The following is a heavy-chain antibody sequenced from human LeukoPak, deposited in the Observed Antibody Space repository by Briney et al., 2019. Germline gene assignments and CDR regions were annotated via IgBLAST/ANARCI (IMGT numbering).Heavy chain of an antibody. CDR3: ARAGGRDGYNFFLGGAFDI. Sequence: TTSETLSLTCTVSGGSISSGGYYWSWIRQHPGKGLEWIGYIYYSGSTYYNPSLKSRVTVSVDTSKNQFSLKLSSVTAADTAVYYCARAGGRDGYNFFLGGAFDIWGQGTMVTVSS. D-gene: IGHD5-24*01. CDR2: IYYSGST. CDR1: GGSISSGGYY. J-gene: IGHJ3*02. V-gene: IGHV4-31*03.